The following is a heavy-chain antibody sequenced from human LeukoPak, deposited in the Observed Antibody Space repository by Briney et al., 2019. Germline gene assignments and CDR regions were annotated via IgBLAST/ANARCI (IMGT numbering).Heavy chain of an antibody. CDR3: ARAMYSSSWYLSVYYYYYYGMDD. CDR2: MNPNSGNT. J-gene: IGHJ6*02. V-gene: IGHV1-8*01. CDR1: GYTFTSYD. Sequence: ASVKVSCKASGYTFTSYDINWVRQATGQGLEWMGWMNPNSGNTGYAQKFQGRVTMTRNTSISTAYMELSSLRSEDTAVYYCARAMYSSSWYLSVYYYYYYGMDDWGQGTTVTVSS. D-gene: IGHD6-13*01.